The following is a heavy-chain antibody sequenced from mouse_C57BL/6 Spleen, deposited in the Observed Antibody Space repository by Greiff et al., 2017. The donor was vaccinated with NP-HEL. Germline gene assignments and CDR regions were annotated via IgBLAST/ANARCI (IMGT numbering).Heavy chain of an antibody. D-gene: IGHD1-1*01. CDR1: GYTFTSYG. CDR3: ARDYYGSSTYWYFDV. J-gene: IGHJ1*03. Sequence: QVQLKQSGAELARPGASVKLSCKASGYTFTSYGISWVKQRTGQGLEWIGEIYPRSGNTYYNEKFKGKATLTADKSSSTAYMELRSLTSEDSAVYFCARDYYGSSTYWYFDVWGTGTTVTVSS. V-gene: IGHV1-81*01. CDR2: IYPRSGNT.